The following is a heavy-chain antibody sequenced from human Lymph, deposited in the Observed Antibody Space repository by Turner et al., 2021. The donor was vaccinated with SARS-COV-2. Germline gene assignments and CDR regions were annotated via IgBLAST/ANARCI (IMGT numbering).Heavy chain of an antibody. CDR3: ARDFREGAFDI. V-gene: IGHV3-66*01. Sequence: EVQLVESGGGLVQPGGSLRLSCAASGITVSSNYLSWVRQAPGKGVEWVSSGYAGGRTFYADSGKGRFTISRDKSKNTLYLQMNRLRAEDTAVYYCARDFREGAFDIWGQGTMVTISS. D-gene: IGHD3-10*01. J-gene: IGHJ3*02. CDR2: GYAGGRT. CDR1: GITVSSNY.